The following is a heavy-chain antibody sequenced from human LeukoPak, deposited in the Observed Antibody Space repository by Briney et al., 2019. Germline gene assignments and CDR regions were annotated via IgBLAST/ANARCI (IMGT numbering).Heavy chain of an antibody. J-gene: IGHJ4*02. CDR1: GGSISSSSYY. Sequence: SETLSLTCTVSGGSISSSSYYWGWIRQPPGKGLEWIGSIYYSGSTYYNPSLKSRVTISVDTFKNQFSLNLNSVTAADTAVYYCARDYYGSGSNLDYWGQGTLVTVSS. CDR3: ARDYYGSGSNLDY. V-gene: IGHV4-39*07. CDR2: IYYSGST. D-gene: IGHD3-10*01.